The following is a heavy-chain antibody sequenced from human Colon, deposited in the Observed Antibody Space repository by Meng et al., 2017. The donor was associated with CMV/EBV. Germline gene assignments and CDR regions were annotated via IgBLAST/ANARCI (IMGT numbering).Heavy chain of an antibody. CDR1: GGSISSYC. Sequence: GGSISSYCWSWVRQPAGKGLEWIGGIYNSGSTNYNPSLKSRVTMSVDKSKNQFSLKVSSVTAADTAVYYCARDEYQPYDNGFDPWGQGTLVTVSS. D-gene: IGHD2-2*01. J-gene: IGHJ5*02. CDR3: ARDEYQPYDNGFDP. V-gene: IGHV4-4*07. CDR2: IYNSGST.